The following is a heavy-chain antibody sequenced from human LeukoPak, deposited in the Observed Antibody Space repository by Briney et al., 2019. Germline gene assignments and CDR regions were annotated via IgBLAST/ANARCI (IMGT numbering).Heavy chain of an antibody. CDR3: AKIDSSSWYYYYYYYMDV. CDR2: IYSGGST. Sequence: PGGSLRLSCAASGFTVSSNYMSWVRQAPGKGLEWVSVIYSGGSTYYADSVKGRFTISRDSSKNTLYLQMNSLRAEDTAVYYCAKIDSSSWYYYYYYYMDVWGKGTTVTISS. J-gene: IGHJ6*03. D-gene: IGHD6-13*01. V-gene: IGHV3-53*05. CDR1: GFTVSSNY.